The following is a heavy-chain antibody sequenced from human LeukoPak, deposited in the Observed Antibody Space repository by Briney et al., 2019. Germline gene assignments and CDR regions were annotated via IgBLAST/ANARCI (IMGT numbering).Heavy chain of an antibody. CDR1: GFTFSSYW. J-gene: IGHJ4*02. CDR2: INQDGSEK. Sequence: GGSLRLSCAASGFTFSSYWMSWVRQAPGKGLEWVANINQDGSEKYYVDSVKGRFTISRDNAKNSLYLQMNSLRAEDTAVYYCARVGGYSYGYVFDYWGQGTLVTVSS. D-gene: IGHD5-18*01. V-gene: IGHV3-7*01. CDR3: ARVGGYSYGYVFDY.